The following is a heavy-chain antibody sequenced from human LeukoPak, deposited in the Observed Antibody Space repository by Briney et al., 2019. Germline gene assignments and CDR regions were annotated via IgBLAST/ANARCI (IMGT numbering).Heavy chain of an antibody. Sequence: SETLSLTCTVSGGPISSYYWSWIRQPPGKGLEWIGYIYYSGSTNYNPSLKSRVTISVDTSKNQFSLKLSSVTAADTAVYYCARQGGYYYFDYWGQGTLVTVSS. J-gene: IGHJ4*02. CDR2: IYYSGST. CDR3: ARQGGYYYFDY. CDR1: GGPISSYY. V-gene: IGHV4-59*08. D-gene: IGHD3-22*01.